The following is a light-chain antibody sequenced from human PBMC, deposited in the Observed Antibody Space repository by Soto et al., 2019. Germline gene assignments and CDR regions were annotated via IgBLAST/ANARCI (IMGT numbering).Light chain of an antibody. V-gene: IGLV2-8*01. CDR3: SSYAGSNNEV. J-gene: IGLJ1*01. CDR2: EVS. CDR1: SSDVGGYNY. Sequence: QSALTQPPSASGSPGQSVTISCTGTSSDVGGYNYVSWYQQHPGKAPKLMIYEVSKRPSGVPDRFSGSKSGNTASLTVSGLKAEDDADYYCSSYAGSNNEVFGTGTKLTVL.